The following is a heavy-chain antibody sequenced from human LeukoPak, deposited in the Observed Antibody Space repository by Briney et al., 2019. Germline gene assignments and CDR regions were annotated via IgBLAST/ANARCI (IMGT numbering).Heavy chain of an antibody. CDR3: ARGSTYYDSSGQVPFDY. D-gene: IGHD3-22*01. Sequence: PGGSLRLSCAASGFTFSSYSMNWVRQAPGKGLEWGSYISGSSSTIYYADSVKGRFTISRDNGKNTLYLQMNSLRAEDPAVYYCARGSTYYDSSGQVPFDYWGQGTLVTVSS. V-gene: IGHV3-48*01. CDR1: GFTFSSYS. J-gene: IGHJ4*02. CDR2: ISGSSSTI.